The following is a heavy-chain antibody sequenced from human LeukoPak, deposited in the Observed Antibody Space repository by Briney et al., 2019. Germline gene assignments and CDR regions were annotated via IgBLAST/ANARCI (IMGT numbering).Heavy chain of an antibody. CDR3: AREGRLVRAFDY. J-gene: IGHJ4*02. CDR2: IYTSGST. Sequence: SQTLSLTCTVSGGSISSGSYYWSWIRQPAGKGLEWIGRIYTSGSTNYNPSLKSRVIVSVDTSKNQFSLRLSSVTAADTAVYYCAREGRLVRAFDYWGQGTLVTVSS. V-gene: IGHV4-61*02. D-gene: IGHD6-19*01. CDR1: GGSISSGSYY.